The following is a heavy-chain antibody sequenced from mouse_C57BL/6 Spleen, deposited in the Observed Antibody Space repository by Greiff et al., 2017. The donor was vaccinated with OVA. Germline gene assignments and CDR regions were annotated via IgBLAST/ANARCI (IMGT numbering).Heavy chain of an antibody. CDR3: ARRGNYFYAMDY. J-gene: IGHJ4*01. D-gene: IGHD2-1*01. Sequence: QVQLQQPGAELVKPGASVKMSCTASGYTFTSYWITWVKQRPGPGLEWIGDIYPGSGSTNYNAKFKSKATLTVDTSSSTAYLQLSSLTSEDSAVYYCARRGNYFYAMDYWGQGTSVTVSS. CDR1: GYTFTSYW. CDR2: IYPGSGST. V-gene: IGHV1-55*01.